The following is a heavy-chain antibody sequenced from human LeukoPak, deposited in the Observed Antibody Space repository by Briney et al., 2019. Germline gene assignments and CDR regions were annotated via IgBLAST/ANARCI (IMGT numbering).Heavy chain of an antibody. D-gene: IGHD6-19*01. CDR3: AKIRRDSSGGYGTYFDC. CDR2: ISGSGGST. Sequence: PGGSLRLSCAASGITFSSYAMSWVRQTPGKGLEWVSSISGSGGSTYYADSVKGRFTISRDNSKNTLYLQMNNLRAEDTALYYCAKIRRDSSGGYGTYFDCWGQGTLVTVSS. V-gene: IGHV3-23*01. CDR1: GITFSSYA. J-gene: IGHJ4*02.